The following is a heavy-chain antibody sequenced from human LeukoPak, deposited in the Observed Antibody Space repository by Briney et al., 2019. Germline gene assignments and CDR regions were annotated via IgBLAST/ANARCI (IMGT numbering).Heavy chain of an antibody. J-gene: IGHJ4*02. D-gene: IGHD2-15*01. CDR2: IKEDGSEE. CDR3: ARETPRGVANPDYFDY. V-gene: IGHV3-7*01. Sequence: PGGSLRLSCAASGFNFGEFWMAWVRQTPGKGLEWVADIKEDGSEEFYVDSVKGRFTISRDNAKNSLYLQMNSLRAEDTAVYYCARETPRGVANPDYFDYWGQGTLVTVSS. CDR1: GFNFGEFW.